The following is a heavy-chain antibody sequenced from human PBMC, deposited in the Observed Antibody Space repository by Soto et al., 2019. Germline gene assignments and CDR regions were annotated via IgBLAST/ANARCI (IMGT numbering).Heavy chain of an antibody. V-gene: IGHV3-30*18. J-gene: IGHJ6*02. CDR3: AKYKDSGYDYGMDV. CDR2: ISYDGSNK. D-gene: IGHD1-26*01. CDR1: GLTFGSYG. Sequence: PGGSLRLSCAASGLTFGSYGMHWVRQAPGKGLEWVAVISYDGSNKYYADSVKGRFTISRDNSKNTLYLQMNSLRAEDTALYYRAKYKDSGYDYGMDVWGQGTTVTVSS.